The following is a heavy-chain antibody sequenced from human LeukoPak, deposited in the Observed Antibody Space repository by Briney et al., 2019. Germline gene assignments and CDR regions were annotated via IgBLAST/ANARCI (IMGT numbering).Heavy chain of an antibody. J-gene: IGHJ5*02. CDR3: ASLPRPYFDWLAN. CDR2: INSDGSST. D-gene: IGHD3-9*01. V-gene: IGHV3-74*01. CDR1: GFTFSSYW. Sequence: PGGSLRLSCAASGFTFSSYWMHWVRPAPGKGLVWVSRINSDGSSTSYADSGKGRFTISRDNAKNTLYLQMNSLRAEDTAVYYCASLPRPYFDWLANWGQGTLVTVSS.